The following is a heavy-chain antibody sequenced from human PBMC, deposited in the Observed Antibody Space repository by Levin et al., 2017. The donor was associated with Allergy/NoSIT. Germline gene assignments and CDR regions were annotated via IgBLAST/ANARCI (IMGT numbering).Heavy chain of an antibody. CDR1: GYTFTNYG. CDR3: ARDSSSWFYYYYGMDV. J-gene: IGHJ6*02. CDR2: ISAYNGNT. D-gene: IGHD6-13*01. Sequence: ASVKVSCKASGYTFTNYGISWVRQAPGQGLEWMGWISAYNGNTNYAQKLQGRVTMTTDTSTSTAYMDLRSLKSDDTAVYYCARDSSSWFYYYYGMDVWGQGTTVTVSS. V-gene: IGHV1-18*01.